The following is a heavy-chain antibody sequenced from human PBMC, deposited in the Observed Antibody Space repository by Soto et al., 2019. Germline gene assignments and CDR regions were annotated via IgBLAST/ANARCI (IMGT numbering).Heavy chain of an antibody. CDR2: ISYDGSKK. CDR3: ARPTLPYDIYA. V-gene: IGHV3-30*03. Sequence: PGGPLRLSCVVYGFTFSSHGMHWVRQAPGRGLEWVAIISYDGSKKYYLDSVKGRFTISRDNSRNTLYLQMDSLRVEDTAVYHCARPTLPYDIYAFGQRNTLSVS. J-gene: IGHJ6*02. D-gene: IGHD2-21*01. CDR1: GFTFSSHG.